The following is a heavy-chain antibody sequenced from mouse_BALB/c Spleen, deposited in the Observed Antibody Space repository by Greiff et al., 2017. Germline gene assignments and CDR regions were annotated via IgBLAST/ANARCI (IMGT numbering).Heavy chain of an antibody. CDR1: GFTFSSFG. V-gene: IGHV5-17*02. J-gene: IGHJ4*01. CDR3: ARLALGGNYDAMDY. D-gene: IGHD2-1*01. Sequence: EVKLQESGGGLVQPGGSRKLSCAASGFTFSSFGMHWVRQAPEKGLEWVAYISSGSSTIYYADTVKGRFTISRDNPKNTLFLQMTSLRSEDTAMYYCARLALGGNYDAMDYWGQGTSVTVSS. CDR2: ISSGSSTI.